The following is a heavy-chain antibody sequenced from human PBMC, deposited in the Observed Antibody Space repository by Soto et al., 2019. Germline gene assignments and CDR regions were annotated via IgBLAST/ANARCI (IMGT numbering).Heavy chain of an antibody. V-gene: IGHV4-39*01. CDR2: IYYSGST. D-gene: IGHD3-22*01. CDR1: GGSISSSSYY. Sequence: ETLSLTCTVSGGSISSSSYYWGWIRQPPGKGLEWIGSIYYSGSTYYNPSLKSRVTISVDTSKNQFSLKLSSVTAADTAVYYCVKYYYDSSGYYPIDYWGQGTLVTVS. J-gene: IGHJ4*02. CDR3: VKYYYDSSGYYPIDY.